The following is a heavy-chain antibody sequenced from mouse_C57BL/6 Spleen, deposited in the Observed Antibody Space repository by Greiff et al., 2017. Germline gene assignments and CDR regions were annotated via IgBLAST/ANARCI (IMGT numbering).Heavy chain of an antibody. Sequence: QVQLQQPGTELVKPGASVKLSCKASGYTFTSYWMHWVKQRPGQGLEWIGNINPSNGGTNYNEKFKSKATLTVAKSSSTAYMQLSSLTSEDSAVCDCARGSDYDGTWFAYWGQGTLVTVSA. V-gene: IGHV1-53*01. D-gene: IGHD2-4*01. J-gene: IGHJ3*01. CDR2: INPSNGGT. CDR1: GYTFTSYW. CDR3: ARGSDYDGTWFAY.